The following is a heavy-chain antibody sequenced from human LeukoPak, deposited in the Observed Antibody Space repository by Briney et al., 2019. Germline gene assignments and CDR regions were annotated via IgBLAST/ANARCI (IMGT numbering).Heavy chain of an antibody. CDR2: INPNSGGT. Sequence: ASVKVSCKASGYTFTGYYMHWVRQAPGQGLEWMGWINPNSGGTNYAQKFQGRVTMTRDTSISTAYMELSRQRSDDTAVYYCARDGEWELHDWFDPWGQGTLVTVSS. J-gene: IGHJ5*02. D-gene: IGHD1-26*01. V-gene: IGHV1-2*02. CDR1: GYTFTGYY. CDR3: ARDGEWELHDWFDP.